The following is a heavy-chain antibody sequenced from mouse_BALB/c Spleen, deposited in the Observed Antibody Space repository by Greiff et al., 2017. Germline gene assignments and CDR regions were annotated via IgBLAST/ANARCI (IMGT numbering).Heavy chain of an antibody. D-gene: IGHD2-10*02. CDR3: ARAYGNFYAMDY. J-gene: IGHJ4*01. CDR2: IRNKANGYTT. Sequence: VQLKESGGGLVQPGGSLRLSCATSGFTFPDYYMSWVRQPPGKALEWLGFIRNKANGYTTEYSASVKGRFTISSDNSQSILYLQMNTLRAEDSATDDCARAYGNFYAMDYWGQGTSVTVSS. V-gene: IGHV7-3*02. CDR1: GFTFPDYY.